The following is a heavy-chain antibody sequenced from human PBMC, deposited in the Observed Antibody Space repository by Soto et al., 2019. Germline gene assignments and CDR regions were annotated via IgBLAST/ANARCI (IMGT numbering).Heavy chain of an antibody. V-gene: IGHV1-18*01. CDR2: ISAYNGNT. J-gene: IGHJ6*03. D-gene: IGHD3-3*01. CDR3: ARYITIFGVVAPTSYMDV. CDR1: GYTFTSYG. Sequence: GASVKVSCKASGYTFTSYGISWVRQAPGQGLEWMGWISAYNGNTNYAQKLQGRVTMTTDTSTSTAYMELRSLRSDDTAVYYCARYITIFGVVAPTSYMDVWGKGTTVTVSS.